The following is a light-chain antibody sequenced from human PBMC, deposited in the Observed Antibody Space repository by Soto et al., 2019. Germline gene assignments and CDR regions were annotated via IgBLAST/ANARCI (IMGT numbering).Light chain of an antibody. CDR2: EGS. J-gene: IGLJ3*02. CDR1: TSDIGSYKF. CDR3: CSHAVIHMV. Sequence: QSALTQPASVSGSPGQSITISCTGTTSDIGSYKFVSWYQQHPCKAPKLMIYEGSKRPSGVSDRFSASKSGNTASLTISGLQADDEAGYYSCSHAVIHMVFGGGTNLTVL. V-gene: IGLV2-23*01.